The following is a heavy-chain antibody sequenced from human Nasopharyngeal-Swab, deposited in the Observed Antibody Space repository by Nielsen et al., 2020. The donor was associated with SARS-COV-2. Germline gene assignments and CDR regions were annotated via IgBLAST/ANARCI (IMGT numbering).Heavy chain of an antibody. J-gene: IGHJ5*02. CDR2: IDWDDDK. V-gene: IGHV2-70*01. D-gene: IGHD3-10*01. Sequence: WLRQPPGKALEWLALIDWDDDKYYSTSLKTRLTISKDTSKNQVVLTMTNMDPVDTATYYCARSRGYYYGSGSYSGWFDPWGQGTLVTVSS. CDR3: ARSRGYYYGSGSYSGWFDP.